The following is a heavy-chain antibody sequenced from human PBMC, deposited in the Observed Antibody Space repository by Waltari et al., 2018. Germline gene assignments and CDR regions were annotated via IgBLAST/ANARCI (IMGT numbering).Heavy chain of an antibody. CDR1: DVSITSYILY. Sequence: QLQLQESGPRMVRPSETLSLICRVSDVSITSYILYWAWIRQSPGQGLEWIGTVSYSGTTYISPSLKSRVSVSRDTSKNQVSLILGSVTAADMAVYYCATYIGASVGTAAFDVWGQGTMVTVSS. CDR3: ATYIGASVGTAAFDV. D-gene: IGHD5-12*01. V-gene: IGHV4-39*01. CDR2: VSYSGTT. J-gene: IGHJ3*01.